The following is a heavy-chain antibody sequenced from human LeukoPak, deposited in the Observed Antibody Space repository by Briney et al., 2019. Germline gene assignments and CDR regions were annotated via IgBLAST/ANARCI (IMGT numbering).Heavy chain of an antibody. V-gene: IGHV3-30*18. Sequence: PGGSLRLSCAASGFTFSNYGMHWVRQAPGKGLEWVAVISYDGSNKYYADSVKGRFTISRDNSKNTLFLQINSLRAEDTDVYYCAKARYTYGTYYFDYWGQGTLVTVSS. CDR2: ISYDGSNK. D-gene: IGHD5-18*01. CDR1: GFTFSNYG. J-gene: IGHJ4*02. CDR3: AKARYTYGTYYFDY.